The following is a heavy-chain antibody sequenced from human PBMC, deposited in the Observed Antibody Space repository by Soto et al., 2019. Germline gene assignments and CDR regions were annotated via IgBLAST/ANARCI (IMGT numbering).Heavy chain of an antibody. CDR1: GGFVSSGSYY. Sequence: QVQLQQWGAGLLKPSETLSLTCAVYGGFVSSGSYYWSWIRQPPGKGLEWIGEMSHSGGTNFNPSLSCSFNSSGDMSKSQLSLKRSSVTVAATALYYCARVERGTATTVVDALYIWCPGTIVTVSA. CDR3: ARVERGTATTVVDALYI. V-gene: IGHV4-34*01. D-gene: IGHD1-1*01. J-gene: IGHJ3*02. CDR2: MSHSGGT.